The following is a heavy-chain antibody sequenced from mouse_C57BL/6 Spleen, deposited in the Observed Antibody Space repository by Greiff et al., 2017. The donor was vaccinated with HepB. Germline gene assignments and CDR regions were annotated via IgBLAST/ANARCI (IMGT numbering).Heavy chain of an antibody. CDR1: EYEFPSHD. J-gene: IGHJ3*01. CDR3: ARGGYGSPWFAY. D-gene: IGHD1-1*01. Sequence: EVKLMESGGGLVQPGESLKLSCESNEYEFPSHDMSWVRKTPEKRLELVAAINSDGGSTYYPDTMEGRFIISRDNTKKTLYLQMSSLRSEDTALYYCARGGYGSPWFAYWGQGTLVTVSA. CDR2: INSDGGST. V-gene: IGHV5-2*01.